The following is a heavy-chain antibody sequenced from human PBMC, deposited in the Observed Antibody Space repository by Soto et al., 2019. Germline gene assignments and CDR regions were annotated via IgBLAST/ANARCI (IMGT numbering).Heavy chain of an antibody. V-gene: IGHV3-23*01. CDR1: GFTFSSYA. D-gene: IGHD6-13*01. CDR2: ISSSGSST. J-gene: IGHJ6*02. Sequence: EVQLLESGGGLVQPGGSLRLSCAASGFTFSSYAMSWVRQAPGKGLEWVSAISSSGSSTYYADSVKGRFTISRDNSNNTLYLQLNSLRAEYTAVYYCATDTSTWYGGLDYYAMDVWGQGTTVTVS. CDR3: ATDTSTWYGGLDYYAMDV.